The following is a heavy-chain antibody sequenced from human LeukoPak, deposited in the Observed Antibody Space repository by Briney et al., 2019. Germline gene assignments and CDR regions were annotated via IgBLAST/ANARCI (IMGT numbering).Heavy chain of an antibody. J-gene: IGHJ5*02. D-gene: IGHD1-26*01. CDR2: IYTSGST. CDR3: AREKYSGSYRWFDP. CDR1: GGSICSGSYH. Sequence: SQPLTLTCTVSGGSICSGSYHGRWSRQPAGKGLDLIGRIYTSGSTNYNPSLKSRVTLSVATSKNKFSLKLSSVTAADTAVYYCAREKYSGSYRWFDPWGQGTLVTVSS. V-gene: IGHV4-61*02.